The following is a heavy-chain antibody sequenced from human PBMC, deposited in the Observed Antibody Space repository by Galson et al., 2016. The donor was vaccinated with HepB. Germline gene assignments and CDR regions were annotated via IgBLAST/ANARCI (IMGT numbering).Heavy chain of an antibody. CDR2: ISTSGGST. D-gene: IGHD5-24*01. J-gene: IGHJ4*02. CDR1: GFAFSAFG. Sequence: SLRLSCAASGFAFSAFGMTWVRQAPRKRLEWVAAISTSGGSTDYADSVKGRFTISRDNSKNMLYLQMNSLRVEDSALYYCAKGSTRLGDNWGQGILVTVSS. V-gene: IGHV3-23*01. CDR3: AKGSTRLGDN.